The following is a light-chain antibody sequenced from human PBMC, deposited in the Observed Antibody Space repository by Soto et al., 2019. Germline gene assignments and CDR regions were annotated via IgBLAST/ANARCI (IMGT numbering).Light chain of an antibody. J-gene: IGKJ1*01. V-gene: IGKV1-27*01. CDR3: QKYNSAET. Sequence: DIQMTQSPSSLSASVGDRVTITCRASQGISNYLAWYQQKPGKVPKLLIYAASTLQSGVPSRFSGSGSGTDFTLTISSLQPEGVATYYCQKYNSAETFGQGTKVEIK. CDR1: QGISNY. CDR2: AAS.